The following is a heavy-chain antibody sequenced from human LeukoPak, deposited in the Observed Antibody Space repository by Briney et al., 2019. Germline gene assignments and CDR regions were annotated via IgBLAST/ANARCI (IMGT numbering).Heavy chain of an antibody. V-gene: IGHV3-7*01. D-gene: IGHD6-19*01. CDR1: GFTFSSYW. J-gene: IGHJ4*02. CDR2: IKQDGSEK. CDR3: ARMAGTGDFDY. Sequence: GGSLRLSCAASGFTFSSYWMSWVRQAPGKGLEWVANIKQDGSEKYYVDSVKGRFTISRDKAKNSLYLQMNSLRAEDTAVYYCARMAGTGDFDYLGQGSLVTVSS.